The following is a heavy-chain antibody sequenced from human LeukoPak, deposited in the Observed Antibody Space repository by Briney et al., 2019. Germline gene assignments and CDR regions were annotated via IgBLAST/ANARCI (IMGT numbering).Heavy chain of an antibody. CDR2: INPNSGGT. Sequence: ASVKVSCKASGYTFTGYYMHWVRQAPGQGLEWMGWINPNSGGTNYAQKFQGRVTMTRDTSISTAYMELSRLRSDDTAVYYCARAAAYCGGDCFENSDYWGQGTLVTVSS. CDR1: GYTFTGYY. D-gene: IGHD2-21*02. J-gene: IGHJ4*02. V-gene: IGHV1-2*02. CDR3: ARAAAYCGGDCFENSDY.